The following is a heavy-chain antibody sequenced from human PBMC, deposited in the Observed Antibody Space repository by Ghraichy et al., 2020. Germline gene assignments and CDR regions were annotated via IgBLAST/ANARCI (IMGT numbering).Heavy chain of an antibody. CDR3: ARDTFWSGYYLTDY. CDR2: IYYSGST. D-gene: IGHD3-3*01. CDR1: GGSISSSSYY. J-gene: IGHJ4*02. Sequence: SETLSLTCTVSGGSISSSSYYWGWIRQPPGKGLEWIGSIYYSGSTYYNPSLKSRVTISVDTSKNQFSLKLSSVTAADTAVYYCARDTFWSGYYLTDYWGQGTLVTVSS. V-gene: IGHV4-39*07.